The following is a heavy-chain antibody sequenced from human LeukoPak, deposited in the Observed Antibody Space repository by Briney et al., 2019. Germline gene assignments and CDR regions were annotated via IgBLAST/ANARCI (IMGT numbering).Heavy chain of an antibody. CDR3: ARDVGLDY. CDR2: ISYDGSNK. CDR1: GFTFSSYG. J-gene: IGHJ4*02. Sequence: PGGSLRLSCAASGFTFSSYGMHWVRQAPGKGLEWVAVISYDGSNKYYADSVKGRFTISRDNSKNTLYLQMSSLRAEDTAVYYCARDVGLDYWGQGTLVTVSS. V-gene: IGHV3-30*03. D-gene: IGHD2-15*01.